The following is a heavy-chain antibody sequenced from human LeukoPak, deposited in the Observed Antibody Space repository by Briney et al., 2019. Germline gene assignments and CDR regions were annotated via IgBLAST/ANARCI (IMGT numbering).Heavy chain of an antibody. CDR1: GFTFSSYA. CDR3: AKGPIQQWLQRRLDY. V-gene: IGHV3-23*01. J-gene: IGHJ4*02. CDR2: ISGSGGST. Sequence: GGSLRLPCAASGFTFSSYAMSWVRQAPGKGLEWVSAISGSGGSTYYADSVKGRFTISRDNSNNTLYLQMNSLRAEDTAIYYCAKGPIQQWLQRRLDYWGQGTLVTVSS. D-gene: IGHD6-19*01.